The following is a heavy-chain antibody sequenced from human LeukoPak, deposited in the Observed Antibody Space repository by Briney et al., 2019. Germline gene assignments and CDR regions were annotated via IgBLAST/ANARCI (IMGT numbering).Heavy chain of an antibody. J-gene: IGHJ6*03. Sequence: PGGSLRLSCAASGFTFSSYDMHWVRQVTGKGLEWVSAIGTAGDTYYPGSVKGRFTISRENAKNSLYLQMNSLRAEDTAVFYCARDTGDGVTPPDYYYYMDVWGTGTTVTVSS. D-gene: IGHD5-24*01. CDR2: IGTAGDT. CDR1: GFTFSSYD. CDR3: ARDTGDGVTPPDYYYYMDV. V-gene: IGHV3-13*01.